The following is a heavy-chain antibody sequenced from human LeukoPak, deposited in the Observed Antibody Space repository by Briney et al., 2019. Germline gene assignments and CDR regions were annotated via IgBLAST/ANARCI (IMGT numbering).Heavy chain of an antibody. D-gene: IGHD5-24*01. CDR3: ASFEMGFDY. CDR1: GGSISSGGYS. V-gene: IGHV4-30-2*01. J-gene: IGHJ4*02. Sequence: SETLSLTCAVSGGSISSGGYSWSWIRQPPGEGLEWIGYIYHSGSTYYNPSLKSRVTISVDRSKNQFSLKLSSVTAADTAVYYCASFEMGFDYWGQGTLVTVSS. CDR2: IYHSGST.